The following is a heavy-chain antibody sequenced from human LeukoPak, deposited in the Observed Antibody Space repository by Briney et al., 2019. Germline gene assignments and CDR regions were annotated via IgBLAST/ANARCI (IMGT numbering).Heavy chain of an antibody. Sequence: GGSLRLSCAASGFTFSTYAMTWVRQAPGKGLEWVSGFSGSGGNTYYADSVKGRFTIPRDDSKNMLYLQMNSLRAEDTAVYYCAKGYNSDWYYFDCWGQGTLVTVSS. CDR3: AKGYNSDWYYFDC. V-gene: IGHV3-23*01. J-gene: IGHJ4*02. D-gene: IGHD6-19*01. CDR1: GFTFSTYA. CDR2: FSGSGGNT.